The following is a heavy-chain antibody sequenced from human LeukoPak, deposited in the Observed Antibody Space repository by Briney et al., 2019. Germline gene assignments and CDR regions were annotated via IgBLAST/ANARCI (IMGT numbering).Heavy chain of an antibody. CDR1: GYSISSGYY. V-gene: IGHV4-38-2*01. Sequence: SETLSLTCAVSGYSISSGYYWGWIRQPPGKGLEWIGSIYHSGSTYYNPSLKSRVTISVDTSKNQSSLKLSSVTAADTAVYYCARRHQNDAFDIWGQGTMVTVSS. J-gene: IGHJ3*02. CDR3: ARRHQNDAFDI. CDR2: IYHSGST.